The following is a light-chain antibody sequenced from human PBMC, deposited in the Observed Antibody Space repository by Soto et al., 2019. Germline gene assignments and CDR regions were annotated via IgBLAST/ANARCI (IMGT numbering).Light chain of an antibody. J-gene: IGLJ1*01. CDR3: CSFSTSGTHV. V-gene: IGLV2-14*01. CDR2: DVN. CDR1: SSDVGTYDY. Sequence: QSVLTQPASVSGSPGQSITISCTGISSDVGTYDYVSWHQQHPGKAPKLIIYDVNNRPSGVSSRFSGSKSGNTASLTISGLQAEDEADYYCCSFSTSGTHVFGTGTKVTVL.